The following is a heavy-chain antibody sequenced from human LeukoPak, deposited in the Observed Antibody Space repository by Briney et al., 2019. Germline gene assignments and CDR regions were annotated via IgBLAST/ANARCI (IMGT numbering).Heavy chain of an antibody. Sequence: PSETLSLTCTVSGGSISSSSYYWGWIRQPPGKGLEWIGSIYYSGSTYSNPSLKSRVTISVDTSKNQFSLKLSSVTAADTAVYYCASYLGVATVASDYWGQGTLVTVSS. CDR1: GGSISSSSYY. J-gene: IGHJ4*02. CDR2: IYYSGST. V-gene: IGHV4-39*07. D-gene: IGHD5-12*01. CDR3: ASYLGVATVASDY.